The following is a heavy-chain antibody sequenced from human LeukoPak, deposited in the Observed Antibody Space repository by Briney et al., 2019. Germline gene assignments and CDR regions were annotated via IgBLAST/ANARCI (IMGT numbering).Heavy chain of an antibody. CDR2: IWYGGSNK. J-gene: IGHJ4*02. CDR1: GFTFSSYG. V-gene: IGHV3-33*08. Sequence: GGSLRLSCAASGFTFSSYGMHWVRQASGKGLEWVAVIWYGGSNKYYADSVKGRFTISRDNAKNSLYLQMNSLRAEDTAVYYCARGLFGGPKSTTFDYWGQGTLVTVSS. D-gene: IGHD2-21*01. CDR3: ARGLFGGPKSTTFDY.